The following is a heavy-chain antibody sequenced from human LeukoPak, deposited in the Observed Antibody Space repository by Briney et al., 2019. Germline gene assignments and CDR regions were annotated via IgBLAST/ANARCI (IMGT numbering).Heavy chain of an antibody. J-gene: IGHJ4*02. V-gene: IGHV3-23*01. CDR3: AQRSSSWY. CDR2: ITGSGSST. Sequence: GGSLRLSCAASGFTFSSHAMNWVRQAPGKGLEWVSTITGSGSSTYYADSVKGRFTMSRDNSKNTLYLQMNNLRAEDTAVYYCAQRSSSWYWGQGTLVTVSS. CDR1: GFTFSSHA. D-gene: IGHD6-13*01.